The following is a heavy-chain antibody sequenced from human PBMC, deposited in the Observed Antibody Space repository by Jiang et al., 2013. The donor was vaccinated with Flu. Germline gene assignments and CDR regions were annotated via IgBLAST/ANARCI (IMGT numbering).Heavy chain of an antibody. CDR3: ARDRGSDDPIDF. J-gene: IGHJ4*02. V-gene: IGHV3-33*08. D-gene: IGHD3/OR15-3a*01. CDR1: GFTFRSYG. CDR2: IWHDGKNR. Sequence: VQLVESGGGVVQPGRSLRLSCAASGFTFRSYGMHWVRQAPGKGLEWVAVIWHDGKNRYYGDSVKGRFTISRDNSKNTLYLQVNSLRAEDTAVYYCARDRGSDDPIDFWGQGTLVTV.